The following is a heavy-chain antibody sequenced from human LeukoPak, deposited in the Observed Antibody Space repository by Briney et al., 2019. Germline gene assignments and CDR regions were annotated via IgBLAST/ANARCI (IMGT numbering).Heavy chain of an antibody. V-gene: IGHV4-39*07. CDR3: ARVVLGFSSGWLRGVPNYFDY. D-gene: IGHD6-19*01. J-gene: IGHJ4*02. CDR1: GFSLSTSGMC. CDR2: IYYSGST. Sequence: SGPALVKPTQTLTLTCTFSGFSLSTSGMCVSWIRQPPGKGLEWIGSIYYSGSTYYSPSLKSRVTISVDTSKNQFSLKLSSVTAADTAVYFCARVVLGFSSGWLRGVPNYFDYWGQGTLVTVSS.